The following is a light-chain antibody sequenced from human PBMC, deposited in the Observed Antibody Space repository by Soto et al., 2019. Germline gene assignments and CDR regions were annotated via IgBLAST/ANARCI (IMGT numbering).Light chain of an antibody. CDR2: LGS. Sequence: DIVMTQSPLSPPVTPGEPASISCRSSQSLLHSNGYNYLDWYLQKPGQSPQLLIYLGSNRASGVPDRFSGSGSGTDFTLTISRVEAEDVGVYYCMQALQTIFTFGPGTKVDIK. CDR3: MQALQTIFT. CDR1: QSLLHSNGYNY. V-gene: IGKV2-28*01. J-gene: IGKJ3*01.